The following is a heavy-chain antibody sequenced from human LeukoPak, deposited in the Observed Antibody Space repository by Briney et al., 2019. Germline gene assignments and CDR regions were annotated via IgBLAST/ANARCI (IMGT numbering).Heavy chain of an antibody. CDR2: INHSGST. V-gene: IGHV4-34*01. J-gene: IGHJ6*03. D-gene: IGHD4-23*01. CDR1: GGSFSGYY. CDR3: ARGRSRSAGFSLYGGNSLNYYMDV. Sequence: SETLSLTCAVYGGSFSGYYWSWIRQPPGKGLEWIGEINHSGSTNYNPSLKSRVTISVDTSKNQFSLKLSSVTAADTAVYYCARGRSRSAGFSLYGGNSLNYYMDVWGKGTTVTISS.